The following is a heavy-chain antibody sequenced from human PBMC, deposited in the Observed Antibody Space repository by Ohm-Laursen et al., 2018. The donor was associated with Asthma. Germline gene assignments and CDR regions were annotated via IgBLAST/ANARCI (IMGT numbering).Heavy chain of an antibody. CDR3: ARESRGYFDY. CDR1: GFTFSSYG. Sequence: SLRLSCAASGFTFSSYGMHWVRQAPGKGLEWVAVISYDGSNKYYADSVKGRFTISRDNSKNTLYLQMNSLRAGDTAVYYCARESRGYFDYWGQGTLVTVSS. CDR2: ISYDGSNK. V-gene: IGHV3-30*03. J-gene: IGHJ4*02.